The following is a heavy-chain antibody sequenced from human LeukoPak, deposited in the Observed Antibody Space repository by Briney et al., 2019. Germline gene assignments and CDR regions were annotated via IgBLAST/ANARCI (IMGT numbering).Heavy chain of an antibody. CDR2: INHSGST. CDR3: ASRRLSSGWYDYYYYYGMDV. J-gene: IGHJ6*02. D-gene: IGHD6-19*01. CDR1: GGSFSGYY. Sequence: PSETLSLTCAVYGGSFSGYYWGWIRQPPGKGLEWIGSINHSGSTNYNPSLKSRVTISVDTSKNQFSLKLSSVTAADTAVYYCASRRLSSGWYDYYYYYGMDVWGQGTTVTVSS. V-gene: IGHV4-34*01.